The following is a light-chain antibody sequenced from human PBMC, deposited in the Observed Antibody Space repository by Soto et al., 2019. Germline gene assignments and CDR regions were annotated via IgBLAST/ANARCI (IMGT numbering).Light chain of an antibody. CDR3: QSYDSTLSARYV. CDR2: ANS. V-gene: IGLV1-40*01. CDR1: SSNIGANYD. J-gene: IGLJ1*01. Sequence: QSVLTQPPSVSGAPGQRVTISCTGSSSNIGANYDVHWYQQRPGTAPKLLIFANSNPPSGVPDRFSGSKSGTSASLVITGLLAEDEGDYYCQSYDSTLSARYVFGTGTKLAVL.